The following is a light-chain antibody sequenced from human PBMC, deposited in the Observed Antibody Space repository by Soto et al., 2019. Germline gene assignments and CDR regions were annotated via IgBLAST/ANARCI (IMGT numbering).Light chain of an antibody. J-gene: IGLJ1*01. Sequence: QPVLTQPASVSGSPGQSITISCTGTSSDVGGYKYVSWYQHHPGKAPKLMIYEVSNRPSGVSNRFSGSKSGNTASLTISGLQAEDEADYYCSSYTRSSTYVFGTGTKVTVL. CDR3: SSYTRSSTYV. V-gene: IGLV2-14*01. CDR2: EVS. CDR1: SSDVGGYKY.